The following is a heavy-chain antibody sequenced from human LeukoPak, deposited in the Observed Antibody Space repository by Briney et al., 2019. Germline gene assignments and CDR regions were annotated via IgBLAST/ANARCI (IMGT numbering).Heavy chain of an antibody. V-gene: IGHV4-59*08. CDR1: GGSISSNF. CDR3: ARLPYITGWYFDY. CDR2: IYYTGTT. J-gene: IGHJ4*02. D-gene: IGHD6-19*01. Sequence: PSETLSLTCTVSGGSISSNFWSWIRQPPGMGLEWVGNIYYTGTTNYNPSLKGRVTISVDTSKNQFSLKLSSVTAADTAVYYCARLPYITGWYFDYWGRGTLVTVSS.